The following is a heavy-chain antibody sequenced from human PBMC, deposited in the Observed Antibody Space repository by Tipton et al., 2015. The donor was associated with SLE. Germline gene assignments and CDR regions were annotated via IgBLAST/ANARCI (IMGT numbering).Heavy chain of an antibody. CDR2: IYSGGSST. CDR1: GFTFSSYA. Sequence: SLRLSCAASGFTFSSYAMSWVRQAPGKGLEWVSVIYSGGSSTYYADSVKGRLTISRDNSKNTLYLQMNSLRAEDTAVYYCARVLGGLGLFDYWGQGTLVTVSS. V-gene: IGHV3-23*03. D-gene: IGHD2-15*01. CDR3: ARVLGGLGLFDY. J-gene: IGHJ4*02.